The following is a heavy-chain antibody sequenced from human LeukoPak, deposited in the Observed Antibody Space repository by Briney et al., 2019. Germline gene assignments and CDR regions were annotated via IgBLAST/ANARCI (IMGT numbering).Heavy chain of an antibody. CDR2: INPNSGGT. CDR3: ARVTQLWSEVDY. J-gene: IGHJ4*02. Sequence: GASVKVSCKASGYTFTGYYMHWVRQAPGQGLEWMGWINPNSGGTNYAQKFQGRVTMTRDTSISTAYMELSRLRSDDTAVHYCARVTQLWSEVDYWGQGTLVTVSS. D-gene: IGHD5-18*01. CDR1: GYTFTGYY. V-gene: IGHV1-2*02.